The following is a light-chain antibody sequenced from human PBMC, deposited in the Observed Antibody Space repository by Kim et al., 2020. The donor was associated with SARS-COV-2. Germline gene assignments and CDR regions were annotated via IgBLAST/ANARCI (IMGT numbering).Light chain of an antibody. CDR3: QKYNGAPWT. CDR1: QGISKD. CDR2: AAS. V-gene: IGKV1-27*01. J-gene: IGKJ1*01. Sequence: SSVGYRVTITCRASQGISKDLAWYQQKPGNAPKLLICAASALQSGVPTRFSGSGSSTDFTLTISSLQPEDVATYYCQKYNGAPWTFGQGTKLEI.